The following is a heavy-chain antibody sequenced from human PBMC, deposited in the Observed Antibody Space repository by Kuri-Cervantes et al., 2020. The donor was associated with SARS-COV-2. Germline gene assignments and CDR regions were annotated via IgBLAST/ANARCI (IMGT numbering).Heavy chain of an antibody. J-gene: IGHJ3*02. CDR3: ARDMFQQLVEVAAFDI. V-gene: IGHV3-30*19. D-gene: IGHD6-13*01. CDR1: GFTFSSYG. CDR2: ISYDGSNK. Sequence: GGSLRLSCAASGFTFSSYGMHWVRQAPGKGLEWVAVISYDGSNKYYADSVRGRFTISRDNSKNTLYLQMNSLRAEDTAVYYCARDMFQQLVEVAAFDIWGQGTMVTVSS.